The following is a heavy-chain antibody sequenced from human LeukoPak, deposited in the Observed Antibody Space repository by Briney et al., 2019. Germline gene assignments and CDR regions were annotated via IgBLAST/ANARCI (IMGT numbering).Heavy chain of an antibody. CDR2: INWNGGST. CDR3: ARNQGDYYYYYMDV. CDR1: GFTFDDYG. Sequence: GGSLRLSCAASGFTFDDYGMSWVRHSPGKGLEWVSGINWNGGSTGYADSVKGRFTISRDNAKNSLYLQMNSLRAEDTALYYCARNQGDYYYYYMDVWGKGTTVTVSS. D-gene: IGHD1-14*01. V-gene: IGHV3-20*04. J-gene: IGHJ6*03.